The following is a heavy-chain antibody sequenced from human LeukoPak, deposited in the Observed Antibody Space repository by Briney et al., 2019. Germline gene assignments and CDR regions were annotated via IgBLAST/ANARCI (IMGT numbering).Heavy chain of an antibody. CDR2: MNPNSGNT. J-gene: IGHJ4*02. CDR1: GYTFSSYD. V-gene: IGHV1-8*01. D-gene: IGHD4-17*01. CDR3: ARGGHGGGNDYGDFVY. Sequence: ASVKVSCKASGYTFSSYDVNWVRQATGHGLEWMGWMNPNSGNTGYAQKFQGRVTMTRNTSISTAYMELSSLRSEDTAVYYCARGGHGGGNDYGDFVYWGQGTLVTVSS.